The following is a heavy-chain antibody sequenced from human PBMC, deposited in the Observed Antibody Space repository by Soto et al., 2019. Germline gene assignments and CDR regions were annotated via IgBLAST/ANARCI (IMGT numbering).Heavy chain of an antibody. Sequence: EVQLVESGGGLVQPGGSLRLSCAASGFTFSSYWMHWVRQAPGKGLVWVSHINSDASSTSYADSVQGRFIISRDNAKNTLYLQMDSLRAEDTAVYWCAGSLTINTLDYWGQGALVTVSS. CDR1: GFTFSSYW. D-gene: IGHD3-10*01. V-gene: IGHV3-74*01. CDR3: AGSLTINTLDY. J-gene: IGHJ4*02. CDR2: INSDASST.